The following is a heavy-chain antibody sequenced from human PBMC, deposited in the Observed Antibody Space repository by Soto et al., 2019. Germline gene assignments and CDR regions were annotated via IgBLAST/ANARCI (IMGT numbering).Heavy chain of an antibody. J-gene: IGHJ4*02. V-gene: IGHV3-33*01. CDR1: GFTFSSYG. Sequence: QVQLVESGGGVVQPGRSLRLSCAASGFTFSSYGMHWVRQAPGKGLEWVAVIWYDGSSKYYADSVKGRFTISRDNSKNTLYLQMNSLRAEDTAVYYCARPYSSGQNYFDYWGQGTLVTVSS. CDR3: ARPYSSGQNYFDY. CDR2: IWYDGSSK. D-gene: IGHD6-19*01.